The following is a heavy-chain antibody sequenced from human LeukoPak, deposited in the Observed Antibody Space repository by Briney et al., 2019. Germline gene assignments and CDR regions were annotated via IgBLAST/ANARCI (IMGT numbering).Heavy chain of an antibody. D-gene: IGHD3-10*01. Sequence: GESLKISRKGSGYSFTSYWISWVRQMPGKGLEWMGRIDPSDSYTNYSPSFQGHVTISADKSISTAYLQWSSLKASDTAMYYCAWGWFGEFDYWGQGTLVTVSS. CDR3: AWGWFGEFDY. V-gene: IGHV5-10-1*01. CDR2: IDPSDSYT. CDR1: GYSFTSYW. J-gene: IGHJ4*02.